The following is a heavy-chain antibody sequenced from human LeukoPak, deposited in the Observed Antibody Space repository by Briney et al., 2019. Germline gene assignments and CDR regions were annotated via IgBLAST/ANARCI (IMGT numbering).Heavy chain of an antibody. V-gene: IGHV4-34*01. J-gene: IGHJ4*02. Sequence: SETLSLTCAVYGGSFSGYYWSWIRQPPGKGLEWIGEINHSGSTNYNPSLKSRVTISVDTSKNQFSLKLSSVTAADTAVYYCARRPGYYGSGSYLGSRFDYWDQGTLVTVSS. D-gene: IGHD3-10*01. CDR3: ARRPGYYGSGSYLGSRFDY. CDR2: INHSGST. CDR1: GGSFSGYY.